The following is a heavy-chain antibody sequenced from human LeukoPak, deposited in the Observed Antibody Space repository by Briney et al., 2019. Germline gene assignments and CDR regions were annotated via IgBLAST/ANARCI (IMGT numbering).Heavy chain of an antibody. CDR3: AKTREASSGWAGFDY. CDR1: GFTFSSYA. Sequence: PGGSLRLSCAASGFTFSSYAMSWVRQAPGKWLEWVSAISGSGGSTYYADSVKGRFTISRDNSKNTLYLQMNSLRAEDTTVYYCAKTREASSGWAGFDYWGQGTLVTVSS. D-gene: IGHD6-19*01. J-gene: IGHJ4*02. V-gene: IGHV3-23*01. CDR2: ISGSGGST.